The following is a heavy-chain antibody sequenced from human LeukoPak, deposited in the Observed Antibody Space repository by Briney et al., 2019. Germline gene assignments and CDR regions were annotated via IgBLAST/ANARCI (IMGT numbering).Heavy chain of an antibody. CDR1: GGTFSSYA. V-gene: IGHV1-69*04. CDR3: ARDYDYGSGSLGWFDP. J-gene: IGHJ5*02. D-gene: IGHD3-10*01. CDR2: IIPILGIA. Sequence: SVNVSCKASGGTFSSYAISWVRQAPGQGLEWMGRIIPILGIANYAQKFQGRVTITADKSTSTAYMELSSLRSEDTAVYYCARDYDYGSGSLGWFDPWGQGTLVTVSS.